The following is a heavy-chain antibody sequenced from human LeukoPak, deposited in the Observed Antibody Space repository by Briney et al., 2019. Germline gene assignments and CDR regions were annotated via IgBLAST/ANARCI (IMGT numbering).Heavy chain of an antibody. D-gene: IGHD3-10*01. Sequence: GGSLRLSCAASGFTFSSYAMSWVRQAPGKGLEWVSAISGSGGSTYYADSVKGRFTISRDNSKNTLYLQMNSLRAEDTAVYYCAKSSEYYYGSGSYYAFFDYWGQGTLVTVSS. CDR1: GFTFSSYA. V-gene: IGHV3-23*01. J-gene: IGHJ4*02. CDR3: AKSSEYYYGSGSYYAFFDY. CDR2: ISGSGGST.